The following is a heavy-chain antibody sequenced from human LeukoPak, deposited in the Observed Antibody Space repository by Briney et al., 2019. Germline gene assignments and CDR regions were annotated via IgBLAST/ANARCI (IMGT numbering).Heavy chain of an antibody. V-gene: IGHV3-66*01. CDR3: ARDTDYDGSGTLGYLDH. D-gene: IGHD3-10*01. CDR2: IYSGGDT. J-gene: IGHJ4*02. CDR1: GFTVNNNF. Sequence: TGGSLRLSCAVSGFTVNNNFMSWVRQAPGKGLEWVSLIYSGGDTFYTDSVKGRFTISRDNSKNMVYLQMNSLRGDDTAVYYCARDTDYDGSGTLGYLDHWGQGTRVTVSS.